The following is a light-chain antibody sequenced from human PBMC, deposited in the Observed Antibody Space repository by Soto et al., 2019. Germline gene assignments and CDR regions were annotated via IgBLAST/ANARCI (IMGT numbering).Light chain of an antibody. V-gene: IGLV2-14*01. CDR3: CSYPGSHTWV. CDR2: EVS. Sequence: QSALTQPASVSGSPGQSITISCTGTSSDVGAYNYVSWYQQHPGKAPKLMIYEVSNRPSGVSNRFSGSKSGNTASLTISGLQDEDEADYYCCSYPGSHTWVFGGGTKLTVL. J-gene: IGLJ3*02. CDR1: SSDVGAYNY.